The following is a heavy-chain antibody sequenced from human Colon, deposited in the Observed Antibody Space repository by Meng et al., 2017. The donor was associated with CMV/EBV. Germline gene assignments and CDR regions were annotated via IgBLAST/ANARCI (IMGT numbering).Heavy chain of an antibody. V-gene: IGHV3-48*04. J-gene: IGHJ4*02. Sequence: GESLKISCTTSGFTFNDYGMNWVRQAPGKGLEWLSYIGDSGSSVYYADSVKGRFTISRDNAKKSLFLQMNSLRAEDTAVYYCARLDRYQVPYWGQGSLVTVSS. CDR2: IGDSGSSV. CDR3: ARLDRYQVPY. D-gene: IGHD2-2*01. CDR1: GFTFNDYG.